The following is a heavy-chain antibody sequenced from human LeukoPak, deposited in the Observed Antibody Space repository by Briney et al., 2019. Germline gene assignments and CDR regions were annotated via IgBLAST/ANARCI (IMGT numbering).Heavy chain of an antibody. J-gene: IGHJ4*02. V-gene: IGHV4-59*08. CDR2: VFYTGIT. D-gene: IGHD3-16*01. CDR1: GGSISNYY. CDR3: ARSFDYVWGTPAFVDY. Sequence: SETLSLTCSVSGGSISNYYLNWIRQTPGKGLEWIGYVFYTGITDYNPSLTSRVTVSVDTSKNQFSLKLSSVTAADTAVYYCARSFDYVWGTPAFVDYWGEGTLVTVSS.